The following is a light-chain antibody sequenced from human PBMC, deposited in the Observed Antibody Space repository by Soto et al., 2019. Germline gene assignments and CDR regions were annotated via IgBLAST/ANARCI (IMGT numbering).Light chain of an antibody. CDR3: QQFT. CDR2: DAS. V-gene: IGKV1-13*02. Sequence: AIQLTQSPSSLSASVGDRVTITCRASQGISSALAWYQQKPGKAPKLLIYDASSLESGVPSRFSGSGSGTDFTLTISSLQPEDFATYYCQQFTFGGGTKVEIK. J-gene: IGKJ4*01. CDR1: QGISSA.